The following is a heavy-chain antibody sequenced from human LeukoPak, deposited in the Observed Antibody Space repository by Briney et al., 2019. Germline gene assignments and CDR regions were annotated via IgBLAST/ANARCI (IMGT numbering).Heavy chain of an antibody. D-gene: IGHD1-26*01. Sequence: SETLSLTCTVSGGSISSSSYYWGWIRQPPGKGLEWIGNIYHSGSTYYNPSLKSRVTISVDTSKNQFSLKLSSVTAADTAVYYCAYTSIVGATGGPYYFDYWGQGTLVTVSS. V-gene: IGHV4-39*07. CDR3: AYTSIVGATGGPYYFDY. J-gene: IGHJ4*02. CDR2: IYHSGST. CDR1: GGSISSSSYY.